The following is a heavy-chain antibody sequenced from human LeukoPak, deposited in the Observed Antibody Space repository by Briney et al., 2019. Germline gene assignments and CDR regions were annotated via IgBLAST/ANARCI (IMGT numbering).Heavy chain of an antibody. CDR1: GGSISDYH. CDR2: VYYSGST. J-gene: IGHJ5*02. CDR3: ARGGGSGRGNWFDP. V-gene: IGHV4-59*01. D-gene: IGHD3-10*01. Sequence: SETLSLTCTVSGGSISDYHWSWIRQPPGKGLEWIGYVYYSGSTNYNPSLKSRVTISVDTSKSQFSLKLTSVTAADTAVYYCARGGGSGRGNWFDPWGQGSLVIVSS.